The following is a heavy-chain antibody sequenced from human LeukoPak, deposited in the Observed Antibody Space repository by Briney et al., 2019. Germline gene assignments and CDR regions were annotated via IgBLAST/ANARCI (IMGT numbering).Heavy chain of an antibody. Sequence: GGSLRLSCAVSGFTFSSFAMNWVRQAPGKGLEWVAAISGNGGNTYYADSVKGRFTISRDNSKNTLYLQMNSLRAEDTAVHSCANGRTNFDFWSAYNWGQGTLVTVSS. J-gene: IGHJ4*02. D-gene: IGHD3-3*01. CDR2: ISGNGGNT. CDR1: GFTFSSFA. V-gene: IGHV3-23*01. CDR3: ANGRTNFDFWSAYN.